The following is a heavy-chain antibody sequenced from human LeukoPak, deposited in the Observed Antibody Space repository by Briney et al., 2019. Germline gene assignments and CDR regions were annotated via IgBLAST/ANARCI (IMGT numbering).Heavy chain of an antibody. CDR2: ISTGGTT. J-gene: IGHJ4*02. CDR1: GFTFNKYA. V-gene: IGHV3-69-1*01. CDR3: ARATGYCSGGSCGDYFDY. Sequence: GGSLRLSCAASGFTFNKYAMTWVRQAPGKGLERVSAISTGGTTYYSDSVKGRFAISRDNAKNSLYLQMNSLRAEDTAVYCCARATGYCSGGSCGDYFDYWGQGTLVTVSS. D-gene: IGHD2-15*01.